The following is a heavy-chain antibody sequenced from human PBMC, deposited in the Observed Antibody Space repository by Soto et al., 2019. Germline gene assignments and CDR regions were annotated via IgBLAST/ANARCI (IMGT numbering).Heavy chain of an antibody. D-gene: IGHD1-20*01. CDR2: INPNSGGT. J-gene: IGHJ6*02. CDR3: ARDGYNWNEEFYYYYGMDV. V-gene: IGHV1-2*04. Sequence: QVQLVQSGAEVKKPGASVKVSCKASGYTFTGYYMHWVRQATGQGHEWMGWINPNSGGTNYAQKFQGWVTMTRDTASSTAYMEVSRLRSDYTAVYYCARDGYNWNEEFYYYYGMDVWVQGTTVTVSS. CDR1: GYTFTGYY.